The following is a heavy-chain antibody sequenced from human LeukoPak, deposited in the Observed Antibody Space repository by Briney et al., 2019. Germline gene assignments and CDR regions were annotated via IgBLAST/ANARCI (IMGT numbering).Heavy chain of an antibody. CDR1: GFTFSSYA. J-gene: IGHJ6*03. CDR2: NSGSGSST. D-gene: IGHD4-17*01. CDR3: AKDWWPVTITTYMDV. Sequence: GRSLSLSCAASGFTFSSYAMSGGRHAPGGGREWGSANSGSGSSTYYADSVKGRFTISSDNSNNTLYLQMNSLRAEDTAVYYCAKDWWPVTITTYMDVWGKGTTVTVSS. V-gene: IGHV3-23*01.